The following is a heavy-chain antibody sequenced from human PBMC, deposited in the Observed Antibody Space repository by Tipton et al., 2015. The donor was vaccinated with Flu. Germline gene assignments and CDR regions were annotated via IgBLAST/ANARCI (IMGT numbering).Heavy chain of an antibody. J-gene: IGHJ4*02. CDR3: ARPNRGYFDY. CDR2: IYYSGST. Sequence: TLSLTCTVSGGSISSSSYYWGWIRQPPGKGLEWIGSIYYSGSTYYNPSLKSRVTISVDTSKNQFSLKLSSVTAADTAVYYCARPNRGYFDYWGQGTLVTVSS. V-gene: IGHV4-39*01. CDR1: GGSISSSSYY. D-gene: IGHD1-14*01.